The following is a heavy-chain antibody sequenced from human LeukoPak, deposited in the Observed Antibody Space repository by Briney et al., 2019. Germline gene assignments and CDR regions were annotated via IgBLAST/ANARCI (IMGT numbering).Heavy chain of an antibody. D-gene: IGHD2-15*01. CDR3: ARVFSVGDCSGGSCYSQPFDY. J-gene: IGHJ4*02. CDR2: INTNSGGT. V-gene: IGHV1-2*06. CDR1: GYTFTGYY. Sequence: ASVKVSCKASGYTFTGYYMHWVRQAHGQGLEWMGRINTNSGGTNYAQKFQGRGTMTRETYISTAYMELSRLRSDDTAVYYCARVFSVGDCSGGSCYSQPFDYWGQGTLVTVSS.